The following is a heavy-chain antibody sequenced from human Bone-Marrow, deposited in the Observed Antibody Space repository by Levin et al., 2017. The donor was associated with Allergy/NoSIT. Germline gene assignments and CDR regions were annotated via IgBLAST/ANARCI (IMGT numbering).Heavy chain of an antibody. D-gene: IGHD3-10*02. Sequence: GGSLRLSCVGSGLSFKYEWMTWVRQAPGKGLEWVGRIKSKHDGGITEHAAPVQGRFTISRDDSRNTVYLQMNSLKIEDTAVYYCFTEGQNDLGDRGFWGQGTLVTVSS. J-gene: IGHJ4*02. CDR2: IKSKHDGGIT. CDR3: FTEGQNDLGDRGF. CDR1: GLSFKYEW. V-gene: IGHV3-15*01.